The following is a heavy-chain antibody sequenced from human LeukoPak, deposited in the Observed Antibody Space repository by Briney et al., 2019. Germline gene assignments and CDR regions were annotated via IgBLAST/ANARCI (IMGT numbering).Heavy chain of an antibody. D-gene: IGHD1-26*01. Sequence: GGSLRLSCAASGFTVSSNYMSWVRQAPGKGLEWVSVIYSGGSTYYADSVKGRSTISRDNSKNTLYLQMNSLRAEDTAVYYCARASTTKDAFDIWGQGTMVTVSS. CDR2: IYSGGST. CDR3: ARASTTKDAFDI. J-gene: IGHJ3*02. V-gene: IGHV3-53*01. CDR1: GFTVSSNY.